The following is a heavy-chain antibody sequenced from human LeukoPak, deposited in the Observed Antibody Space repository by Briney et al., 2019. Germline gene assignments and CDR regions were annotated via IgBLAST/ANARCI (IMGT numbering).Heavy chain of an antibody. CDR2: ITGSGDTR. Sequence: GGSLRLSCVASGITFRNYAVTWVRQAPGKGLEWVSSITGSGDTRRYADSVKGRFTISRDNSVDTLYLQMNSLRAEDTAVYYCARYYHDSSGPDYWGQGTLVTVSS. CDR3: ARYYHDSSGPDY. V-gene: IGHV3-23*01. CDR1: GITFRNYA. J-gene: IGHJ4*02. D-gene: IGHD3-22*01.